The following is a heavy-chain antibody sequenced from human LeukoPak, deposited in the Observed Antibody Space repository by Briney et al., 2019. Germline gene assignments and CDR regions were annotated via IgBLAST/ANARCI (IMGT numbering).Heavy chain of an antibody. Sequence: VASVKVSCKASGYTFTGYCMHWVRQAPGQGLEWMGWINPNSGGTNYAQKFQGRVTMTRDTSISTAYMELSRLGSDDTAVYYCARGGYYDSSGCDFDYWGQGTLVTVSS. CDR3: ARGGYYDSSGCDFDY. CDR2: INPNSGGT. CDR1: GYTFTGYC. J-gene: IGHJ4*02. V-gene: IGHV1-2*02. D-gene: IGHD3-22*01.